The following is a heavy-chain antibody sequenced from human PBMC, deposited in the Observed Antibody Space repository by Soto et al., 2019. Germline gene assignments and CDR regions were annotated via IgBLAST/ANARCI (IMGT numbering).Heavy chain of an antibody. D-gene: IGHD2-15*01. CDR2: ISGSGGST. V-gene: IGHV3-23*01. CDR3: AKGDGYCSGGSCYPTYYYYYGMDV. J-gene: IGHJ6*02. CDR1: GFTFSSYA. Sequence: EVQLLESGGGLVQPGGSLRLSCAASGFTFSSYAMSWVRQAPGKGLEWVSAISGSGGSTYYADSVKGRFTISRDNSKNTLYLQMNSLRAEDTAVYYCAKGDGYCSGGSCYPTYYYYYGMDVRGQGTTVTVSS.